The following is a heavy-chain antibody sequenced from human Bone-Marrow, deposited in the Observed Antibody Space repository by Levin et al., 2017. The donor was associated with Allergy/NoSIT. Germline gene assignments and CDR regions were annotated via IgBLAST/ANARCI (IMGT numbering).Heavy chain of an antibody. Sequence: GGSLRLSCKASGYSFTNSWIGWVRQMPGTGLEWMAIMYPGDSETRYSPSFQDQVTISADKSISTAYLQWSGLKASDTAMYYCAVSTVRFGGGIAGFDYWGHGTLVTVSS. CDR2: MYPGDSET. D-gene: IGHD3-16*02. CDR3: AVSTVRFGGGIAGFDY. CDR1: GYSFTNSW. V-gene: IGHV5-51*01. J-gene: IGHJ4*01.